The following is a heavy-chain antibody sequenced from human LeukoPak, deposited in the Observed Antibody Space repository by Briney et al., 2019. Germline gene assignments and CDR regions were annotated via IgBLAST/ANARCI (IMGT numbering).Heavy chain of an antibody. J-gene: IGHJ4*02. Sequence: SVKVSCKASGGTFSYYAISWVRQAPGQGLEWMGRIIPIFGTANYAQKLQGRVTMTTDTSTSTAYMELRSLRSDDTAVYYCARKYYYDSSGYYPHFDYWGQGTLVTVSS. CDR2: IIPIFGTA. CDR1: GGTFSYYA. CDR3: ARKYYYDSSGYYPHFDY. D-gene: IGHD3-22*01. V-gene: IGHV1-69*05.